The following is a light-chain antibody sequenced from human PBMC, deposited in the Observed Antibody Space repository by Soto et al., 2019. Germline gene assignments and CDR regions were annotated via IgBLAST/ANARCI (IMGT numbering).Light chain of an antibody. Sequence: QSALTQPRSVSGSPGQSVTISCSGASSDVGAFKYVSWYQHHPGKAPKVMIYDVTKRPSGVPDRFSGSKSGNTASLTISGLQAEDEADYYCCSYAGSYVLGTGTKVTV. CDR2: DVT. CDR3: CSYAGSYV. J-gene: IGLJ1*01. V-gene: IGLV2-11*01. CDR1: SSDVGAFKY.